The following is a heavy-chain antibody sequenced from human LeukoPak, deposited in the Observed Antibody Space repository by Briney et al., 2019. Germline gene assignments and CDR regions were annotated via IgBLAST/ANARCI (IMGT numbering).Heavy chain of an antibody. CDR3: ARGLVRGVLFDY. V-gene: IGHV4-31*03. J-gene: IGHJ4*02. D-gene: IGHD3-10*01. Sequence: SETLSLTCTVSGGSISSGGYYWSWIRQHPGKGLEWIGYIYYSGSTYYNPSLKSRVTISVDTSKNQFSLKLSSVTAADTAVYYCARGLVRGVLFDYWGQGTLVTVSS. CDR1: GGSISSGGYY. CDR2: IYYSGST.